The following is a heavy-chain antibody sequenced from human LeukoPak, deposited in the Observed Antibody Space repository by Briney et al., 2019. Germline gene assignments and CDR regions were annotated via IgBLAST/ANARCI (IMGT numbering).Heavy chain of an antibody. Sequence: GGSLRLSCAASGFTFSTYGMHWVRQAPGKGLEWVAVISYDGNKKYSADSVKGRFTISRDNSKNTLYLQMNSLRADDTAVYYCAKDTGACYYDSSDNPEPLSYWGQGTLVTVSS. CDR1: GFTFSTYG. V-gene: IGHV3-30*18. CDR3: AKDTGACYYDSSDNPEPLSY. CDR2: ISYDGNKK. D-gene: IGHD3-22*01. J-gene: IGHJ4*02.